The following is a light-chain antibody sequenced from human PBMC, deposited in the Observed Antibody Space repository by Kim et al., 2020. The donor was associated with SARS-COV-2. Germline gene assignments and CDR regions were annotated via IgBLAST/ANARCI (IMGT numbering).Light chain of an antibody. CDR2: SKN. V-gene: IGLV3-19*01. Sequence: VALGQTVRITCQGDSLRSYYATCYQQKPGQAPILVIYSKNNRPSGIPDRFSGSSSGNTASLTITGTQAGDEADYYCNSRDSNDNVVFGGGTKLTVL. CDR1: SLRSYY. CDR3: NSRDSNDNVV. J-gene: IGLJ2*01.